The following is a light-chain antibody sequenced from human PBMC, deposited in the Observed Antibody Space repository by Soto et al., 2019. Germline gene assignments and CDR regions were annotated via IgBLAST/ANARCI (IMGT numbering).Light chain of an antibody. CDR2: EVS. CDR3: QSYDNSLSGYV. J-gene: IGLJ1*01. CDR1: SSDVGAYNY. V-gene: IGLV2-8*01. Sequence: QSVLTQPPSASGSPGQSVTISCTGTSSDVGAYNYVSWYQQHPGKAPKLMIYEVSYRPSGVPDRFSGSKSGTSASLAITGLQAEDEADYYCQSYDNSLSGYVFGPGTKVTVL.